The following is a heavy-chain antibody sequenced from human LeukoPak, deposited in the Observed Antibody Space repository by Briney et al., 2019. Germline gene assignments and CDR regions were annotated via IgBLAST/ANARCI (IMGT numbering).Heavy chain of an antibody. Sequence: SETLSLTCAVYGGSFSGYYWSWIRQPPGKGLEWIGEINHSGSTNYNPSLKSRVTISVDTSKNQFSLKLSSVTAADTAVYYCARDDGLRYFDYWGQGTLVIVSS. V-gene: IGHV4-34*01. CDR2: INHSGST. J-gene: IGHJ4*02. CDR1: GGSFSGYY. CDR3: ARDDGLRYFDY. D-gene: IGHD3-9*01.